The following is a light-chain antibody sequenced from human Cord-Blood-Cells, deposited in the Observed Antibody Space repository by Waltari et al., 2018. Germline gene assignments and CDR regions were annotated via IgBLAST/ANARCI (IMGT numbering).Light chain of an antibody. CDR1: SRDVGGYNL. J-gene: IGLJ3*02. CDR3: CSYAGSSTWV. V-gene: IGLV2-23*01. CDR2: EGS. Sequence: QSALTQPASVSGSPGQSITISCPGPSRDVGGYNLVSWYQQHPGKAPKLMIYEGSKRPSGVSNRFSGSKSGNTASLTISGLQAEDEADYYCCSYAGSSTWVFGGGTKLTVL.